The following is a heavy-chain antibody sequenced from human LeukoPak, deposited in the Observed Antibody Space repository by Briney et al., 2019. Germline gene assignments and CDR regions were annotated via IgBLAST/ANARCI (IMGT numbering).Heavy chain of an antibody. CDR3: ARGRNAYYYYGMDV. CDR1: GFTFSSYA. CDR2: ISYDGSNK. Sequence: PGGSLRLSCAASGFTFSSYAMHWVRQAPGKGLEWVAVISYDGSNKYYADSVKGRFTISRDNSKNTLYLQMNSLRAEDTAVYCCARGRNAYYYYGMDVWGKGTTVTVSS. J-gene: IGHJ6*04. V-gene: IGHV3-30*04.